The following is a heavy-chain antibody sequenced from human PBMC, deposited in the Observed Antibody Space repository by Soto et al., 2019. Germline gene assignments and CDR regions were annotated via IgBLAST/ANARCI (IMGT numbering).Heavy chain of an antibody. CDR2: IYYRGVT. V-gene: IGHV4-39*01. CDR3: ARHEASGNNYRRGWFDP. J-gene: IGHJ5*02. CDR1: GGSISSNSDY. D-gene: IGHD5-18*01. Sequence: PSETLSLTCSVSGGSISSNSDYWGWIRQPPGKGLEWIGIIYYRGVTYYNPSLKSRVSISVDTSKFYLKLGSVTAADTAVYYCARHEASGNNYRRGWFDPWGQGTRVTVSS.